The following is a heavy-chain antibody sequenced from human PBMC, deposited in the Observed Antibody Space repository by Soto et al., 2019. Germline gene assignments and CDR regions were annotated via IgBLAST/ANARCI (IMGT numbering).Heavy chain of an antibody. CDR2: ISSSSSYI. Sequence: PGGSLRLSCAASGFTFSSYSMNWVRQAPGKGLEWVSSISSSSSYIYYADSVKGQFTISRDNAKNSLYLQMNSLRAEDTAVYYCARDFGDYYDSSAAPQADYWGQGTLVTVSS. V-gene: IGHV3-21*01. J-gene: IGHJ4*02. CDR3: ARDFGDYYDSSAAPQADY. CDR1: GFTFSSYS. D-gene: IGHD3-22*01.